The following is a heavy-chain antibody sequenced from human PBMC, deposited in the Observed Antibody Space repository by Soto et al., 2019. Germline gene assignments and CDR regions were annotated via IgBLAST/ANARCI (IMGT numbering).Heavy chain of an antibody. CDR3: AKERATTTAFDY. J-gene: IGHJ4*02. Sequence: GGSLSLACAASGFTFSRDCMSWVRQAPGKGLEWVSLITDNGGSTYYADSVKGRFTISRDNTKNTLFLQMNSLRAEDTAVYYCAKERATTTAFDYWGQGALATGS. CDR2: ITDNGGST. CDR1: GFTFSRDC. V-gene: IGHV3-23*01. D-gene: IGHD4-17*01.